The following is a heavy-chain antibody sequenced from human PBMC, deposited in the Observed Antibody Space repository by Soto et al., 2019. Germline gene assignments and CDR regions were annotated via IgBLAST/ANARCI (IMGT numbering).Heavy chain of an antibody. CDR1: GFTFSSYA. J-gene: IGHJ4*02. CDR3: ARPNGYSSSWYPHPDY. CDR2: ISYDGSNK. V-gene: IGHV3-30-3*01. D-gene: IGHD6-13*01. Sequence: RGSLRLSCAASGFTFSSYAMHWVRQAPGKGLEWVAVISYDGSNKYYADSVKGRFTISRDNSKNTLYLQMNSLRAEDTAVYYCARPNGYSSSWYPHPDYWGQGTLVTVSS.